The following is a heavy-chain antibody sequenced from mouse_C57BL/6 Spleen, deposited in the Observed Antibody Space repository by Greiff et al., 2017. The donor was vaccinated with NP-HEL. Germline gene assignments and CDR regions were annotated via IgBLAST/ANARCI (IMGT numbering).Heavy chain of an antibody. D-gene: IGHD4-1*02. CDR2: IDPETGGT. CDR3: TRPTGSWFAY. V-gene: IGHV1-15*01. J-gene: IGHJ3*01. Sequence: VKLVESGAELVRPGASVTLSCKASGYTFTDYEMHWVKQTPVHGLEWIGVIDPETGGTAYNQKFKGKAILTVDKSSSTAYMELRSLTSEDSAVYYCTRPTGSWFAYWGQGTLVTVSA. CDR1: GYTFTDYE.